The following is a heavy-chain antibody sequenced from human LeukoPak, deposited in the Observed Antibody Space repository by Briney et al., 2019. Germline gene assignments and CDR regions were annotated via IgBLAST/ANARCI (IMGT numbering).Heavy chain of an antibody. V-gene: IGHV4-30-2*01. CDR2: IYHSGST. Sequence: SQTLSLTCTVSGGSISSGGYYWSWIRQPPGKGLEWIGYIYHSGSTNYNPSLKSRGSLSVDTSKNQFSLKLTSVTAADTAVYYCARGYCTSSSCYRFAFDIWGQGTMVTVSS. CDR3: ARGYCTSSSCYRFAFDI. J-gene: IGHJ3*02. D-gene: IGHD2-2*01. CDR1: GGSISSGGYY.